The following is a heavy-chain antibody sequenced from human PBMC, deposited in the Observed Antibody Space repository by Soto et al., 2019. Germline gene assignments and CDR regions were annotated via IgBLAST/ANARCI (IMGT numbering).Heavy chain of an antibody. V-gene: IGHV3-72*01. CDR1: GFTFIAHY. D-gene: IGHD3-16*01. Sequence: EVQLVESGGGLVQPGGSLRLSCAASGFTFIAHYMDWVRQAPGKGREWVGRSRNKANSYSTEYAASVKGRFTISRDESTNSLYLQMNSLKTEDTAVYYCTRTRGGEGDFDYWGQGALVTVSS. CDR2: SRNKANSYST. J-gene: IGHJ4*02. CDR3: TRTRGGEGDFDY.